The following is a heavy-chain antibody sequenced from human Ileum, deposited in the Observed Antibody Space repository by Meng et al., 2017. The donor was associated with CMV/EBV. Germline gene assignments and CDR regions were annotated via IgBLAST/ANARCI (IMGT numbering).Heavy chain of an antibody. CDR3: AKDRDVVVPAASWGYYGMDV. V-gene: IGHV3-23*01. CDR1: GFTFSSYA. Sequence: GGSLRLSCAASGFTFSSYAMSWVRQAPGKGLEWVSGISGSGGSTYYADSVKGRFTISRDNSKNTLYLQMNSLRVEDTAVYYCAKDRDVVVPAASWGYYGMDVWGQGTMVTVSS. J-gene: IGHJ6*02. D-gene: IGHD2-2*01. CDR2: ISGSGGST.